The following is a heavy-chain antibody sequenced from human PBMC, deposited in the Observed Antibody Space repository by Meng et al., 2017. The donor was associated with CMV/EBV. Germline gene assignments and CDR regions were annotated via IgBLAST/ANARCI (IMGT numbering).Heavy chain of an antibody. CDR1: GGSFSGYY. J-gene: IGHJ5*02. Sequence: SEILSLTCAVYGGSFSGYYWSWIRQPPGKGLEWIGEINHSGSTNYNPSLKSRVTISVDTSKNQFSLKLSSVTAADTAVYYCARRGSIHGWFDPWGQGTLVTVSS. CDR3: ARRGSIHGWFDP. CDR2: INHSGST. D-gene: IGHD2-21*01. V-gene: IGHV4-34*01.